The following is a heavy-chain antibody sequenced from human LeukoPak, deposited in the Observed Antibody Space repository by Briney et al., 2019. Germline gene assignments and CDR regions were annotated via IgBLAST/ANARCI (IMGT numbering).Heavy chain of an antibody. CDR1: GFTFSSFA. Sequence: GGSLRLSCSASGFTFSSFAKSWVRQAPGKGLEWVSGISGGGGSGGSTFYADSVKGRFTISRDISNNTLYLQMNSLRADDTVVYYCATPGDIAVAGQMRYWGQGTLVTVSS. D-gene: IGHD6-19*01. CDR3: ATPGDIAVAGQMRY. CDR2: ISGGGGSGGST. J-gene: IGHJ4*02. V-gene: IGHV3-23*01.